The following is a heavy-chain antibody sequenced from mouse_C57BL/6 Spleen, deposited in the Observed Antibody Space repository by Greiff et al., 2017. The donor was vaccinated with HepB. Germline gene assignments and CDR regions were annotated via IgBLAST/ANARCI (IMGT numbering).Heavy chain of an antibody. D-gene: IGHD1-1*01. J-gene: IGHJ2*01. CDR3: ASGTTVVDPFDY. CDR1: GYTFTSYW. Sequence: QVQLQQSGAELVKPGASVKLSCKASGYTFTSYWMQWVKQRPGQGLEWIGEIDPSDSYTNYNQKFKGKATLTVDTSSSTAYMQLSSLTSEDSAVYYCASGTTVVDPFDYWGQGTTLTVSS. V-gene: IGHV1-50*01. CDR2: IDPSDSYT.